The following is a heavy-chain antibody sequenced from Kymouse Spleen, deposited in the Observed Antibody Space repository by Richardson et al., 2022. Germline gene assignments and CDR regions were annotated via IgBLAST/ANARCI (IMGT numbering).Heavy chain of an antibody. V-gene: IGHV3-64*02. CDR1: GFTFSSYA. CDR2: ISSNGGST. CDR3: ARLGSGWFDY. J-gene: IGHJ4*02. D-gene: IGHD6-19*01. Sequence: EVQLVESGEGLVQPGGSLRLSCAASGFTFSSYAMHWVRQAPGKGLEYVSAISSNGGSTYYADSVKGRFTISRDNSKNTLYLQMGSLRAEDMAVYYCARLGSGWFDYWGQGTLVTVSS.